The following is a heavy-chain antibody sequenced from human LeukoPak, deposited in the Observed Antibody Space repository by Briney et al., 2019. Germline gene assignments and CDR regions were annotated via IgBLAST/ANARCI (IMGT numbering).Heavy chain of an antibody. Sequence: SGGSLRLSCAASGFTFSSYGMHWVRQAPGKGLEWVAVISYDGSNKYYADSVKGRFTISRDNSKNTLYLQMNSLRAEDTAVYYCASLWFGELFGAFDIWGQGTMVTVSS. V-gene: IGHV3-30*03. CDR1: GFTFSSYG. D-gene: IGHD3-10*01. CDR3: ASLWFGELFGAFDI. CDR2: ISYDGSNK. J-gene: IGHJ3*02.